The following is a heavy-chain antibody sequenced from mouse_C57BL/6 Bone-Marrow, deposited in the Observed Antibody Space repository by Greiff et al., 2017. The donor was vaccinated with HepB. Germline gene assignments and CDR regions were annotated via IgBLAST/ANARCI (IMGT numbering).Heavy chain of an antibody. D-gene: IGHD3-3*01. CDR1: GYTFTDYY. J-gene: IGHJ2*01. CDR2: INPNNGGT. Sequence: VQLQQSGPELVKPGASVKISCKASGYTFTDYYMNWVKQSPGKSLEWIGDINPNNGGTSYNQKFKGKATLTVDKSSSTAYMELRSLTSEDSAVYYCATRDYFDYWGQGTTLTVSS. CDR3: ATRDYFDY. V-gene: IGHV1-26*01.